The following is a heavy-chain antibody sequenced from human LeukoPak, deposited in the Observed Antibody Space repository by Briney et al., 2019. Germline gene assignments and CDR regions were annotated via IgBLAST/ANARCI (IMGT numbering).Heavy chain of an antibody. J-gene: IGHJ4*02. V-gene: IGHV3-23*01. CDR1: GSTFSSYA. D-gene: IGHD5-18*01. CDR3: VSFGYSYGPIDY. Sequence: GGSLRLSCAASGSTFSSYAMSWVRQAPGKGLEWVSAISGSGGSTYYADSVKGRFTISRDNSKNTLYLQMNSLRAEDTAVYYCVSFGYSYGPIDYWGQGTLVTVSS. CDR2: ISGSGGST.